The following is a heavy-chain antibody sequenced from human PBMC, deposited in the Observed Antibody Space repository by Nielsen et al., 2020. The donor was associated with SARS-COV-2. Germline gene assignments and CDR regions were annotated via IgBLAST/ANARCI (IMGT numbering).Heavy chain of an antibody. V-gene: IGHV3-23*01. D-gene: IGHD6-13*01. Sequence: GESLKISCAASGFTFRSYAMSWVRQAPGKGLEWVSAISGSGGSTYYADSVKGRFTISRDNSKNTLYLQMNSLRAEDTAVYYCAKDRHRVAARPSGMDVWGQGTTVTVSS. J-gene: IGHJ6*02. CDR2: ISGSGGST. CDR3: AKDRHRVAARPSGMDV. CDR1: GFTFRSYA.